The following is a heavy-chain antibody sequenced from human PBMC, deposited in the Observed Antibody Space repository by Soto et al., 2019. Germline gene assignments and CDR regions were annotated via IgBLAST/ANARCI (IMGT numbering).Heavy chain of an antibody. CDR1: GFTFSSYA. Sequence: GSLRLSCAASGFTFSSYAMHWVRQAPGKGLEWVAVISYDGSNKYYADSVKGRFTISRDNSKNTLYLQMNSLRAEDTAVYYCARERYCSGGSCYYYYGMDVWGQGTTVTVSS. V-gene: IGHV3-30-3*01. CDR2: ISYDGSNK. CDR3: ARERYCSGGSCYYYYGMDV. J-gene: IGHJ6*02. D-gene: IGHD2-15*01.